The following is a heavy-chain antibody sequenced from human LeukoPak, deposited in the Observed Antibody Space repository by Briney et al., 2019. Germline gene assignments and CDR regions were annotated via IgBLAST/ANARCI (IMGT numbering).Heavy chain of an antibody. D-gene: IGHD6-13*01. CDR2: IHQNGGTE. V-gene: IGHV3-7*03. J-gene: IGHJ4*02. CDR3: ARDLSSRDAF. Sequence: GGSLRLSCAASGFTVSNYWMSWVRQAPGEGLEWVACIHQNGGTEYYVDSVKGRFAISRDNSKNSLHLQMSSLTVEDTAVYYCARDLSSRDAFWGQGALVIVSS. CDR1: GFTVSNYW.